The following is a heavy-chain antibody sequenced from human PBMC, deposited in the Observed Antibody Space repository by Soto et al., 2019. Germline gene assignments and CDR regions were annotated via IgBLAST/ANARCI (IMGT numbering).Heavy chain of an antibody. Sequence: GGSLRLSCAASGFTFSSYGMHWVRQAPGKGLEWVAVISYDGSNKYYADSVKGRFTISRDNSKNTLYLQMNSLRAEDTAVYYCAKEGPRSRDYYYYYMDVWGKGTTVTVSS. CDR3: AKEGPRSRDYYYYYMDV. CDR2: ISYDGSNK. J-gene: IGHJ6*03. V-gene: IGHV3-30*18. CDR1: GFTFSSYG. D-gene: IGHD2-2*01.